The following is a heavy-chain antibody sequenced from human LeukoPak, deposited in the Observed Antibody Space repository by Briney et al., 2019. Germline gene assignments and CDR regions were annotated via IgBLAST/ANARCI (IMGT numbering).Heavy chain of an antibody. CDR1: GFTVSDAW. CDR2: IKSKVLGGTT. Sequence: NPGGSLRLSCAASGFTVSDAWMSWVRQAPGKGPEWVGRIKSKVLGGTTDYAAFVKGRFTISRDESTNTVFLQMNSLNSDDTAMYYCTSMSSMARGVWGQGTLVTVSS. CDR3: TSMSSMARGV. D-gene: IGHD5-24*01. V-gene: IGHV3-15*01. J-gene: IGHJ3*01.